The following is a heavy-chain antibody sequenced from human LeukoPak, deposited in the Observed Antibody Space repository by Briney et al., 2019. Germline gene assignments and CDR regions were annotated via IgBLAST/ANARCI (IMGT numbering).Heavy chain of an antibody. Sequence: ASVRVSCETSGYTFTNHGISWVRQAPEQGLEWMGWISGYNGNTNYVQKFRDRVTMTTDTSTSTAYMELRSLSSDDTALYYCARDLSLGRHDDGEPFDYWGQGTLVTVSS. CDR2: ISGYNGNT. V-gene: IGHV1-18*01. CDR1: GYTFTNHG. J-gene: IGHJ4*02. D-gene: IGHD4-17*01. CDR3: ARDLSLGRHDDGEPFDY.